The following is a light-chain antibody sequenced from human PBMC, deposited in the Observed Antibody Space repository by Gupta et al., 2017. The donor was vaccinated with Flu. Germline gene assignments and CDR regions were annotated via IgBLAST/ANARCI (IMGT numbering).Light chain of an antibody. CDR3: QHRSNWLT. V-gene: IGKV3-11*01. CDR1: KSVSNY. J-gene: IGKJ1*01. CDR2: EAT. Sequence: SSPGERATLSCRTSKSVSNYIAWYQQKPGQAPRLLNDEATKKATGIPARCSGSGSGTDFTLTSSSLEPEDFAVYYCQHRSNWLTFGQGTKVEIK.